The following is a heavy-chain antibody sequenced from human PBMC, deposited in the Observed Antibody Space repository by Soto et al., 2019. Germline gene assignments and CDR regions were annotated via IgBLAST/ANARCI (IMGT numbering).Heavy chain of an antibody. CDR1: GGSVSNSY. J-gene: IGHJ4*02. V-gene: IGHV4-59*02. Sequence: LSLTCTVSGGSVSNSYWGWIRQPPGKGLEWVAYVYYSGSTNYNPSLGSRVTISVDKSKNQFSLKMTSVTGADTAVYYCARGRSHEWELLVQYFDYWGQGTLVTVSS. D-gene: IGHD1-26*01. CDR2: VYYSGST. CDR3: ARGRSHEWELLVQYFDY.